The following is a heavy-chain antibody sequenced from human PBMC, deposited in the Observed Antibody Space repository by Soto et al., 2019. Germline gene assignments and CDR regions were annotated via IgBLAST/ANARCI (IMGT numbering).Heavy chain of an antibody. CDR1: GGSISSGGYS. V-gene: IGHV4-30-2*01. J-gene: IGHJ1*01. CDR3: ARAGPPLSRGEYFQH. Sequence: KPSETLSLTCAVSGGSISSGGYSWSWIRQPPGKGLEWIGYIYHSGSTYYNPSLKSQVTISVDRSKNQFSLKLSSVTAADTAVYYCARAGPPLSRGEYFQHWGQGTLVTVSS. CDR2: IYHSGST.